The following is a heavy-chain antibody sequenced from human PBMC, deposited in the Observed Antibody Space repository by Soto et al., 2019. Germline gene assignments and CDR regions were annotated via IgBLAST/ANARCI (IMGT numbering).Heavy chain of an antibody. CDR3: AKARGYCSGGSCYYFDS. D-gene: IGHD2-15*01. CDR2: IIGDETLT. V-gene: IGHV3-74*01. CDR1: GFTFSRYW. Sequence: GGSLRLSCAASGFTFSRYWMHWVRQVPGKGLVWVSRIIGDETLTDYADFVKGRFTISRDNARNTLYLQMNSLRAEDTAIYYCAKARGYCSGGSCYYFDSWGQGTLVTVSS. J-gene: IGHJ4*02.